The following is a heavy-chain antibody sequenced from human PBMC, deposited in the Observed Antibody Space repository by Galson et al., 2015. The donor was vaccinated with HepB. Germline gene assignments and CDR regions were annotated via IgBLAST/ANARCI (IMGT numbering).Heavy chain of an antibody. CDR1: GFTFDNFA. D-gene: IGHD3-16*01. CDR3: AKPAHGG. V-gene: IGHV3-23*01. J-gene: IGHJ4*02. CDR2: MSGSRFST. Sequence: SLRLSCAASGFTFDNFALSWVRQAPGKGLECVSTMSGSRFSTWYADSVKGRFTISRDSSKNTVYLQMNNLGVEDTAVYYSAKPAHGGWGQGTLVTVSS.